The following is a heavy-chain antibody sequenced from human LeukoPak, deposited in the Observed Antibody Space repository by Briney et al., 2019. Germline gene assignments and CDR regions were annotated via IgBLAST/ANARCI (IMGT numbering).Heavy chain of an antibody. CDR2: INHSGST. D-gene: IGHD5-18*01. CDR1: GGSFSGYY. Sequence: SETLSLTCAVYGGSFSGYYWSWIRQPPGKGLEWIGEINHSGSTNYNLSLKSRVTISVDTSKNQFSLKLSSVTAADTAVYYCATPGYSYGLFDYWGQGTLVTVSS. J-gene: IGHJ4*02. CDR3: ATPGYSYGLFDY. V-gene: IGHV4-34*01.